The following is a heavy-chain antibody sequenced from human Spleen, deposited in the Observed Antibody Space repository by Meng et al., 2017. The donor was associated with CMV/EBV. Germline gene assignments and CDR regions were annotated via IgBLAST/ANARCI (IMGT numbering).Heavy chain of an antibody. Sequence: GSLRLSCTVSGGSISSYYWSWIRQPAGKGLEWIGRIYTSGSTNYNPSLKSRVTMSVDTSKNQFSLKLSSVTAADTAVYYCARGRGSGSYFYYYYGMDVWGQGTTVTVSS. CDR1: GGSISSYY. CDR3: ARGRGSGSYFYYYYGMDV. J-gene: IGHJ6*02. D-gene: IGHD3-10*01. V-gene: IGHV4-4*07. CDR2: IYTSGST.